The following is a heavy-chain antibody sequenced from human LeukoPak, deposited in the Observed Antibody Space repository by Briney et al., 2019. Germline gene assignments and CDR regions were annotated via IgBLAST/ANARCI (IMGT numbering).Heavy chain of an antibody. CDR3: ARGLARVVVPAAINAFDI. CDR1: GGSISSYY. Sequence: SETLSLTCTVSGGSISSYYWSWIRQPAGKGLEWIGRIYTSGSTNYNPSLKSRVIMSVDTSKNQFSLKLSSVTAADTAVYYCARGLARVVVPAAINAFDIWGQGTMVTVSS. D-gene: IGHD2-2*02. V-gene: IGHV4-4*07. CDR2: IYTSGST. J-gene: IGHJ3*02.